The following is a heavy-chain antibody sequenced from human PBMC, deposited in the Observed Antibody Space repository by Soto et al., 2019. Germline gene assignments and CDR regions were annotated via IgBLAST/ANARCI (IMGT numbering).Heavy chain of an antibody. J-gene: IGHJ4*02. CDR1: GYSFTSYW. Sequence: PGESLKISCNGSGYSFTSYWIGLVRQMPGKGLEWMGIIYPGDSDTRYSPSFQGQVTISADKSISTAYLQWSSLRASATAMDYCARQTRSSGPLCYWGQGTRVTVSS. CDR2: IYPGDSDT. V-gene: IGHV5-51*01. CDR3: ARQTRSSGPLCY. D-gene: IGHD6-19*01.